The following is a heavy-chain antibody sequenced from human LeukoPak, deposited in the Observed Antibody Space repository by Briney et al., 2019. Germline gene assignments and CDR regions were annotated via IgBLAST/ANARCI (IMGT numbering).Heavy chain of an antibody. CDR3: ARGGYSGYDYQDY. J-gene: IGHJ4*02. CDR2: IYYTDT. Sequence: PSETLSLTCAVSGGSISSGDYSWSWIRQPPGKGLEWIGYIYYTDTYYNPSLKSRVTISLDTSKNQFSLKLSSVTAADTAVYYCARGGYSGYDYQDYWGQGTLVTVSS. D-gene: IGHD5-12*01. V-gene: IGHV4-30-4*07. CDR1: GGSISSGDYS.